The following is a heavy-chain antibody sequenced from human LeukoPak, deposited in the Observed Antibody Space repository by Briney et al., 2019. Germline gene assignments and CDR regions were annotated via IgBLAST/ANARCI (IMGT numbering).Heavy chain of an antibody. CDR2: IYDSGNT. V-gene: IGHV4-59*01. CDR1: GGSISSWY. D-gene: IGHD6-19*01. CDR3: ARETSLMGYASGLGFNY. J-gene: IGHJ4*02. Sequence: SETLSLTCAVSGGSISSWYWSWIRQPPGKGLEWIGYIYDSGNTNYNPSLKSRVTISIDTSKNQFSLKLTSVTAADTATYYCARETSLMGYASGLGFNYWGQGILVTVSS.